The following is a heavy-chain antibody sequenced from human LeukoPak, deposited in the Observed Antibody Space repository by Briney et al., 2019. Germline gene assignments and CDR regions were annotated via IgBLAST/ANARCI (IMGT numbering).Heavy chain of an antibody. V-gene: IGHV4-30-2*01. CDR2: IYHSGST. CDR1: GGSISSGGYS. J-gene: IGHJ4*02. D-gene: IGHD6-13*01. CDR3: ASTSIAAAGTRPFDY. Sequence: SQTLSLTCAVSGGSISSGGYSWSWLRQPPGKGLEWIGYIYHSGSTYYNPSLKSRVTISVDRSKNQFSLKLSSVTAADTAVYYCASTSIAAAGTRPFDYWGQGTLVTVSS.